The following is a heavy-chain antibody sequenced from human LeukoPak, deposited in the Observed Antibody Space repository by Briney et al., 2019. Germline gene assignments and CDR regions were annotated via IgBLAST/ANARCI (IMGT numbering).Heavy chain of an antibody. CDR3: ARHGVIWYYYDSSGYYPSYMDV. D-gene: IGHD3-22*01. CDR2: IYYSGST. CDR1: GGSISSSSYY. V-gene: IGHV4-39*01. J-gene: IGHJ6*03. Sequence: PSETLSLTFTVSGGSISSSSYYWGWIRQPPGKGLEWIGSIYYSGSTYYNPSLKSRVTISVDTSKNQFSLKLSSVTAADTAVYYCARHGVIWYYYDSSGYYPSYMDVWGKGTTVTVSS.